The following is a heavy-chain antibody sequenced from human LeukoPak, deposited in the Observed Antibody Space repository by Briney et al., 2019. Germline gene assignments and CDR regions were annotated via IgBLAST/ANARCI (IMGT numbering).Heavy chain of an antibody. CDR1: GFTFSNNW. CDR2: VKKDGSEK. Sequence: GGSLRLSCAASGFTFSNNWMTWVRQAPGKGLEWVASVKKDGSEKYYVDSVKGRFTISRDNAKNSLYLQMNSLRAEDTAVYYCARAENGYSPGGYFDYWGQGTLVTVSS. D-gene: IGHD5-18*01. V-gene: IGHV3-7*01. CDR3: ARAENGYSPGGYFDY. J-gene: IGHJ4*02.